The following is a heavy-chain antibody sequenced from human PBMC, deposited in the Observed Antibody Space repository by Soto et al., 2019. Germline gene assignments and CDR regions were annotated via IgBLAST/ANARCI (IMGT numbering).Heavy chain of an antibody. V-gene: IGHV4-59*01. J-gene: IGHJ6*02. CDR1: GGSISSYY. CDR3: ARGGNLWFGDIYYYGMDV. Sequence: SETLSLTCTVSGGSISSYYWSWIRQPPGKGLEWIGYIYYSGSTNYNPSLKSRVTISVDTSKNQFSLKLSSVTAADTAEYYCARGGNLWFGDIYYYGMDVWGQGTTVTVSS. D-gene: IGHD3-10*01. CDR2: IYYSGST.